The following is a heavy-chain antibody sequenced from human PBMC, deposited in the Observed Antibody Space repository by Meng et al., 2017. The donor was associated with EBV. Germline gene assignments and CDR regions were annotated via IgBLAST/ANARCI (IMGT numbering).Heavy chain of an antibody. J-gene: IGHJ4*02. CDR1: GYTFSSFG. CDR3: ARGMRNFNF. Sequence: QVQLVQSGAQVKKPGASVNVSCKASGYTFSSFGISWVRQAPGQGPEWMGWISAYNGDTKYAQKFQGRVTVTTDTSTSTAYMELRSLRRDDTAVYYCARGMRNFNFWGQGTLVTVSS. CDR2: ISAYNGDT. V-gene: IGHV1-18*01.